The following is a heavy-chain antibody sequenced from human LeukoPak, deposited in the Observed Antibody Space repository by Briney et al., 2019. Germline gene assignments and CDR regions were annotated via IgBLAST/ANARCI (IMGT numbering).Heavy chain of an antibody. J-gene: IGHJ4*02. V-gene: IGHV4-34*01. CDR2: INHSGSA. D-gene: IGHD3-3*01. CDR1: GGSFSGYY. CDR3: ARCTPDFWSGGLWDY. Sequence: SETLSLTCAVYGGSFSGYYWSWIRQPPGKGLEWIGEINHSGSANYNPSLKSRVTTSVDTSKNQFSLKLSSVTAADTAVYYCARCTPDFWSGGLWDYWGQGTLVTVSS.